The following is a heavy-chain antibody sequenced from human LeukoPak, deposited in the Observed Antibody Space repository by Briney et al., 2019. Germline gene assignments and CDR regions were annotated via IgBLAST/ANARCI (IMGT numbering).Heavy chain of an antibody. V-gene: IGHV3-48*04. D-gene: IGHD6-13*01. J-gene: IGHJ5*02. CDR2: ISSSSSTI. CDR1: GFTFSSYS. CDR3: ARLAAAGTLNWFDP. Sequence: PGGSLRLSCAASGFTFSSYSMNWVRQAPGKGLEWVSYISSSSSTIYYADSVKGRFTISRDNAKNSLYLQMNSLRAEDTAVYYCARLAAAGTLNWFDPWGQGTLVTVSS.